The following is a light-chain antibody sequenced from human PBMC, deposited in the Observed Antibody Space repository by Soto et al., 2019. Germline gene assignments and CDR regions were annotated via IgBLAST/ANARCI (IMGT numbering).Light chain of an antibody. Sequence: EIVMTQSPATLSVSPGERATLSCRASQSVRSSFLAWYQQKPGQAPRLLIYDTSNRATGIPARFSGSGSGTDFTLTISSLEPEDFAVYYCQQHSNWPPSITFGQGTRLEIK. CDR1: QSVRSSF. V-gene: IGKV3-11*01. J-gene: IGKJ5*01. CDR3: QQHSNWPPSIT. CDR2: DTS.